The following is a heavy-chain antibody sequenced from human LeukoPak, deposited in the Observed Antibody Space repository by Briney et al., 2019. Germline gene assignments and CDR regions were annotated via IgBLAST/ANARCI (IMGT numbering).Heavy chain of an antibody. D-gene: IGHD6-13*01. J-gene: IGHJ6*02. CDR2: IIPIFGTA. CDR3: ARALYYSRAPGHHNYYYYYGMDV. Sequence: SVKVSCKASGVTFSSYAISWVRQAPGQGLEWMEGIIPIFGTANYAQKFQGRVTITADESTSTAYMELSSLRSEDTAVYYCARALYYSRAPGHHNYYYYYGMDVWGQGTTVTVSS. V-gene: IGHV1-69*13. CDR1: GVTFSSYA.